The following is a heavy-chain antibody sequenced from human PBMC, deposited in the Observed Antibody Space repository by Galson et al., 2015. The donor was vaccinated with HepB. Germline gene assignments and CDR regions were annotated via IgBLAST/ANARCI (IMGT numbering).Heavy chain of an antibody. Sequence: SLRLSCAASGFTFSSYWMSWVRQAPGKGLEWVANIKQDGSEKYYVDSVKGRFTISRDNAKNSLYLQMNSLRAEDTAVYYCARDSSRSETDYYMDVWGKGTTVTVSS. D-gene: IGHD1-1*01. J-gene: IGHJ6*03. CDR2: IKQDGSEK. CDR3: ARDSSRSETDYYMDV. CDR1: GFTFSSYW. V-gene: IGHV3-7*03.